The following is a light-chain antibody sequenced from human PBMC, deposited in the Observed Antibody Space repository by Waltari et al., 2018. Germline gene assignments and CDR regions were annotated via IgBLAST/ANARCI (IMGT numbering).Light chain of an antibody. V-gene: IGKV3-20*01. CDR3: QHYGSPPWP. CDR2: GAS. J-gene: IGKJ1*01. Sequence: EIVLTQSPGTLSLSPGEGATLSCRASQSFSSSYLGWYQQKPGQPPRLLIYGASTRATNTPDRFSGSGYGTDFTLTISRLEPEDFAVYYGQHYGSPPWPFGQGTKVEIK. CDR1: QSFSSSY.